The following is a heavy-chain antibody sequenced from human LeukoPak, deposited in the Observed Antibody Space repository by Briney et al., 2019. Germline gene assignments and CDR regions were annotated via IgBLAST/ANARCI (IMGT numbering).Heavy chain of an antibody. Sequence: GGSLRLSCAASGFTFSGAWMSWVRQAPGKGLEWVGRIKSKTDGGTTDYAAPVKGRFTISRDDSKNTLYLQMNSLKTEDTAVYYCTSGSYYYGMDVWGQGTTVTVSS. V-gene: IGHV3-15*01. J-gene: IGHJ6*02. CDR1: GFTFSGAW. CDR3: TSGSYYYGMDV. CDR2: IKSKTDGGTT.